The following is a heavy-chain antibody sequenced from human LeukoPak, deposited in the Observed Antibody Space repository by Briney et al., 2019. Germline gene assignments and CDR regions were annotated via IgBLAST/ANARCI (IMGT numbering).Heavy chain of an antibody. V-gene: IGHV4-4*07. CDR1: GDSISSYY. CDR2: MYVSGST. J-gene: IGHJ5*02. CDR3: ARDMVRGVKAYLSWFDP. Sequence: SETLSLTCTVSGDSISSYYWSWIRQPAGKGLEWIGRMYVSGSTNYDPSLKSRVTMSVDTSKNQFSLKMTSVTAADTAFYYCARDMVRGVKAYLSWFDPWGQGILVTVST. D-gene: IGHD3-10*01.